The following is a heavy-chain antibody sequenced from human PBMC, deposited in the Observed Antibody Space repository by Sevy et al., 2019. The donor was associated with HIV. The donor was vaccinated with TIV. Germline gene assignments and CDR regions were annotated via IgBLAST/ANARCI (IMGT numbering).Heavy chain of an antibody. D-gene: IGHD3-22*01. CDR3: ATTKDYYDSSGSPFDY. CDR1: GYTLTQLS. Sequence: ASVKVSCKVSGYTLTQLSMHWVRQAPGKGLEWMGCFDPEEGETLYAQKFQGRVTMTEDTSTDTAYMELRSLRSEDTAVYYCATTKDYYDSSGSPFDYWGQGTLVTVSS. CDR2: FDPEEGET. J-gene: IGHJ4*02. V-gene: IGHV1-24*01.